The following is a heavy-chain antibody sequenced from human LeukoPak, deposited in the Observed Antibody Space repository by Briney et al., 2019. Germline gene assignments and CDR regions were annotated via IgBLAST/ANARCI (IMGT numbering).Heavy chain of an antibody. Sequence: ASVKVSCKASGYTFTSYDINWVRQAPGQGLEWMGWMNPNSGNTGYAQRFQGRVTMTRNTSISTAYMELSSLRSEDTAVYYCARTSGYCSSTSCHNWFDPWGQGTLVTVSS. V-gene: IGHV1-8*01. D-gene: IGHD2-2*01. CDR2: MNPNSGNT. CDR1: GYTFTSYD. CDR3: ARTSGYCSSTSCHNWFDP. J-gene: IGHJ5*02.